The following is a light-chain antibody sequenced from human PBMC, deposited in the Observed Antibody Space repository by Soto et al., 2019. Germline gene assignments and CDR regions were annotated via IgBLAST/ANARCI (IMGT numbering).Light chain of an antibody. J-gene: IGKJ3*01. CDR1: ENVMTY. V-gene: IGKV1-39*01. CDR2: GAS. Sequence: DIPMTQSPSSLSASVGDRVTMTCRASENVMTYLNWYQQKSGKAPKLLIYGASSLQGGVPSRFSGTGSETNFSLTISAVQPEDSAIYHCQQGYTTPLTFGPGTKVDFK. CDR3: QQGYTTPLT.